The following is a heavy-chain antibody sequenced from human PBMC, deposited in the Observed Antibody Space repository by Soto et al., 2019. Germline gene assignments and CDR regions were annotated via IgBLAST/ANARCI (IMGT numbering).Heavy chain of an antibody. CDR1: GFTFSSYA. CDR2: IASDSTYK. J-gene: IGHJ4*02. CDR3: ANEYSAHHHFDY. D-gene: IGHD5-18*01. Sequence: QVQLVESGGGVVQPGTSLRLSCAASGFTFSSYAMHWVRQAPGKGLEWVAVIASDSTYKNCTGSVKGRFTISRDNSKNTLYLEMSSLSAEDTAVYYCANEYSAHHHFDYWGQGTLVTVSP. V-gene: IGHV3-30*18.